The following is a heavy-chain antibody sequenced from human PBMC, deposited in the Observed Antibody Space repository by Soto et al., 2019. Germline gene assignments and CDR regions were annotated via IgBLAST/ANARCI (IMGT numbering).Heavy chain of an antibody. Sequence: QVHLVQSGAEVKKPGSSVKVSCKYSGGTFRTESINWVRQAPGQGLEWMGGILPFFGTADYAPRFQGRVTITADGATTTXXXXXXXXXXXXXXXXXXXXXXXXGGXSDAFDVWGQGTMVTVSS. CDR2: ILPFFGTA. J-gene: IGHJ3*01. V-gene: IGHV1-69*13. CDR1: GGTFRTES. CDR3: XXXXXXGGXSDAFDV. D-gene: IGHD2-21*01.